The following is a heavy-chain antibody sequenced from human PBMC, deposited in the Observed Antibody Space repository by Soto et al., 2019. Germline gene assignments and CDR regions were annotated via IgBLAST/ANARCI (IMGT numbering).Heavy chain of an antibody. CDR1: GFTFSSYG. J-gene: IGHJ4*02. Sequence: GGSLRLSCAASGFTFSSYGMNWVRQAPGKGLEWVSYISSSGSTIYYADSVKGRFTISRDNAKNSLYLQMNSLRAEDTAVYYCATGRRLLGVLNDYWGQGTLVTVSS. CDR3: ATGRRLLGVLNDY. V-gene: IGHV3-48*03. D-gene: IGHD3-10*01. CDR2: ISSSGSTI.